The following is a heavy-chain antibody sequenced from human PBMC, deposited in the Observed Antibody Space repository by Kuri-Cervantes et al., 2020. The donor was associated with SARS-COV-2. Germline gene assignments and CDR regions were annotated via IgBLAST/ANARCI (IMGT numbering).Heavy chain of an antibody. CDR2: IKQDGIEK. D-gene: IGHD4-17*01. CDR3: ARAVTTASNAFDI. CDR1: GFPFSTHW. Sequence: WGSLRLSCAASGFPFSTHWMTWVRQAPGKGLEWVANIKQDGIEKYYVDSVKGRFTISRDNTKNSLYLQMNSLRADDTAVYYCARAVTTASNAFDIWGQGTMVTVSS. J-gene: IGHJ3*02. V-gene: IGHV3-7*01.